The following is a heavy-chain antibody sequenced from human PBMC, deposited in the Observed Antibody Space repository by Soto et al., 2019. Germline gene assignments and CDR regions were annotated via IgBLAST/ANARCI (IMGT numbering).Heavy chain of an antibody. J-gene: IGHJ6*02. D-gene: IGHD6-6*01. V-gene: IGHV3-23*01. Sequence: VGSLRLSCAASGFTFSSYAMSWVRQAPGKGLEWVSAISGSGGSTYYADSVKGRFTISRDNSKNTLYLQMNSLRAEDTAVYYCAKDRVAARGYYYYGMDVWGQGTTVTVSS. CDR3: AKDRVAARGYYYYGMDV. CDR1: GFTFSSYA. CDR2: ISGSGGST.